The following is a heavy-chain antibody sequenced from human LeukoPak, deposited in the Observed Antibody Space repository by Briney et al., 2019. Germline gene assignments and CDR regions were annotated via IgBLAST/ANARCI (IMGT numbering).Heavy chain of an antibody. CDR2: INHSGST. D-gene: IGHD2-8*01. CDR3: ARDMLVDAFDI. CDR1: GGSFSGYY. Sequence: SETLSLTCAVYGGSFSGYYWSWIRQPPGKGLEWIGEINHSGSTNYNPSLKSRVTISVDTSKNQFSLKLSSVTAADTAVYYCARDMLVDAFDIWGQGTMVTVSS. J-gene: IGHJ3*02. V-gene: IGHV4-34*01.